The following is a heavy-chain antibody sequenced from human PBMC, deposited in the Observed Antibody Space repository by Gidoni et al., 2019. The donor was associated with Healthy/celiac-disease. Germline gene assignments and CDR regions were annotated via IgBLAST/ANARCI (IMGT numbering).Heavy chain of an antibody. Sequence: EVQLVESGGGLVKPGGSLRLACAAAGFTFSNAWMSWVGQAPGKGLELVGRIKSKTDCGTTDYAAPVKGRFTISRDDSKNTLYLQMNSLKTEDTAVFYCTTLLHCSGGSCYSDWGQGTLVTVSS. J-gene: IGHJ4*02. CDR2: IKSKTDCGTT. V-gene: IGHV3-15*01. CDR1: GFTFSNAW. D-gene: IGHD2-15*01. CDR3: TTLLHCSGGSCYSD.